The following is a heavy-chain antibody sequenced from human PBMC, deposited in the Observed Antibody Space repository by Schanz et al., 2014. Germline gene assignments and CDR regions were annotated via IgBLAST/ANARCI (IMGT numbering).Heavy chain of an antibody. D-gene: IGHD2-2*01. CDR3: ARGRRGDCRRTSCTYYFDY. V-gene: IGHV3-30*02. CDR2: VRFDGSNK. CDR1: GFIFNNYG. J-gene: IGHJ4*02. Sequence: QVQLVESGGGVVQPGGSLRLSCAASGFIFNNYGMHWVRQAPGKGLEWVGFVRFDGSNKYYAGSVKGRFTISRENGKNSLYLQMNSLRAGDTAVYYCARGRRGDCRRTSCTYYFDYWGQGTLVTVSS.